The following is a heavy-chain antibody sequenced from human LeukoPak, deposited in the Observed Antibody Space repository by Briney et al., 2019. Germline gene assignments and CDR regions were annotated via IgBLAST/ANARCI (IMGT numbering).Heavy chain of an antibody. CDR2: INHSGST. CDR3: ARIDGYSYGW. V-gene: IGHV4-34*01. CDR1: GGSFSGYY. D-gene: IGHD5-18*01. Sequence: KTSETLSLTCAVYGGSFSGYYWSWIRQPPGKGLEWIGEINHSGSTNYNPSLKSRVTISVDTSKNQFSLKLSSVTAADTAVYYCARIDGYSYGWWGQGTLVTVSS. J-gene: IGHJ4*02.